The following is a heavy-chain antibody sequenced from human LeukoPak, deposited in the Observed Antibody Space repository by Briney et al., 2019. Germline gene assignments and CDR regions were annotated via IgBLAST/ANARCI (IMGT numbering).Heavy chain of an antibody. V-gene: IGHV3-53*01. CDR1: GFTVSSNY. CDR2: IYSGGST. Sequence: PGGSLRLSCAASGFTVSSNYMSRVRQAPGKGLEWVSVIYSGGSTYYADSVKGRFTISRDNSKNTLYLQMNSLRAEDTAVYYCARESTAMATFYFDYWGQGTLVTVSS. CDR3: ARESTAMATFYFDY. J-gene: IGHJ4*02. D-gene: IGHD5-18*01.